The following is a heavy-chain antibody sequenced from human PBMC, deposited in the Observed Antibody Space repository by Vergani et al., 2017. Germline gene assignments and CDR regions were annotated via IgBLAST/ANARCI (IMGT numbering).Heavy chain of an antibody. CDR2: IYPGDSDT. CDR3: ASGYYGSGSYHFQH. Sequence: EVQLLESGGGLVQPGESLKISCKGSGYSFTSYWIGWVRQMPGKGLEWMGIIYPGDSDTRYSPSFQGQVTISADKSISTAYLQWSSLKASDTAMYYCASGYYGSGSYHFQHWGQGTLVTVSS. J-gene: IGHJ1*01. V-gene: IGHV5-51*03. CDR1: GYSFTSYW. D-gene: IGHD3-10*01.